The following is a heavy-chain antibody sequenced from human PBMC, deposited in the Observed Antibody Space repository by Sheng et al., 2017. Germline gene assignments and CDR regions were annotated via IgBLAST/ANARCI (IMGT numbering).Heavy chain of an antibody. D-gene: IGHD3-3*01. J-gene: IGHJ4*02. V-gene: IGHV4-38-2*02. CDR2: ISHKGSP. CDR3: ARPPFGFLDSFWAF. Sequence: QVQLQESGPGLVKPSETLSLICTVSGYSISSGYYWGWIRQSPGKGLEWIGSISHKGSPYYNPSLESRVTISMDTSKNQFSLNVTSVTAADTAVYYCARPPFGFLDSFWAFWGQGILVSVSS. CDR1: GYSISSGYY.